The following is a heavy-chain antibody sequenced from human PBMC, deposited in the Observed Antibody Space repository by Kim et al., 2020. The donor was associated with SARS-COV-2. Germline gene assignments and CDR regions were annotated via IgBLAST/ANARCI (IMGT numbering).Heavy chain of an antibody. V-gene: IGHV4-61*02. CDR1: GGSISSGSYY. Sequence: SETLSLTCTVSGGSISSGSYYWSWIRQPAGKGLEWIGRIYTSGSTNYNPSLKSRVTISVDTSKNQFSLKLSSVTAADTAVYYFTGMVRGVIGFDPWGQGTLVTVSS. J-gene: IGHJ5*02. CDR2: IYTSGST. CDR3: TGMVRGVIGFDP. D-gene: IGHD3-10*01.